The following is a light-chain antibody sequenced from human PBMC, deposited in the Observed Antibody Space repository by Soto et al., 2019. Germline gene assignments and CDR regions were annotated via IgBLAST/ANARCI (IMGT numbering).Light chain of an antibody. J-gene: IGKJ4*01. CDR1: QSVSSSF. CDR3: QQYGSSRLT. V-gene: IGKV3-20*01. Sequence: GVTHSLGTLSLSPGERASLSCRASQSVSSSFLTWYQQKPGQAPRLLIYGASSRATGIPDRFSGSGSGTDFTLTISRLEPEDFAVYYCQQYGSSRLTFGGGTKVDI. CDR2: GAS.